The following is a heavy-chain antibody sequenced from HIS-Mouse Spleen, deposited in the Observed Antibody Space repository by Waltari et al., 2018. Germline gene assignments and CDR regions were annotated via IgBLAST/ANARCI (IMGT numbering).Heavy chain of an antibody. CDR1: GGSISSSRYY. V-gene: IGHV4-39*01. J-gene: IGHJ4*02. Sequence: QLQLQESGPGLVKPSETLSLTCTVSGGSISSSRYYWGWIRQPPGQGLEWIGSIYYSGSTYYNPSLKSRVTISVDTSKNQFSLKLSSVTAADTAVYYCARHGVVAATYYFDYWGQGTLVTVSS. CDR2: IYYSGST. D-gene: IGHD2-15*01. CDR3: ARHGVVAATYYFDY.